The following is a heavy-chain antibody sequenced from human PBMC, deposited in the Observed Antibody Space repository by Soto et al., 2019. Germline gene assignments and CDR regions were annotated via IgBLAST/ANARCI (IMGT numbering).Heavy chain of an antibody. Sequence: QVQLQESGPGLVKPSETLSLTCTVSGGSISGYYWSWIRQPPGKGLEWIGYMYKTGSTVYNPSFKSRVTLSVDTSKTQFSLKLNSVTAADTAVYYCARDLWGYCGTDCYPLDVWGQGTTVTVSS. CDR3: ARDLWGYCGTDCYPLDV. CDR2: MYKTGST. D-gene: IGHD2-21*02. CDR1: GGSISGYY. J-gene: IGHJ6*02. V-gene: IGHV4-59*01.